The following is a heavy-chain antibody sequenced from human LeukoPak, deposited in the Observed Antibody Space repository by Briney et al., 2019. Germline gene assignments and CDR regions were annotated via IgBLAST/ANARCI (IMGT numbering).Heavy chain of an antibody. CDR1: GYTFTSSG. Sequence: ASVNVSCKASGYTFTSSGISGVRQAPGQGLEWMGWISAYNGNTNYAQKLQGRVTMTTDTSTTTAYMELRGLRSDDTAVYYCARDLYYYDILTGSYYYYGMDVWGQGTTVTVSS. V-gene: IGHV1-18*01. D-gene: IGHD3-9*01. CDR2: ISAYNGNT. J-gene: IGHJ6*02. CDR3: ARDLYYYDILTGSYYYYGMDV.